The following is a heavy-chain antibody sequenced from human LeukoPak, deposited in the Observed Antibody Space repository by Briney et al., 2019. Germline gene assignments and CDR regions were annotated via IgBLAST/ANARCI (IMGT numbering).Heavy chain of an antibody. CDR3: ARGIFNAFDF. CDR1: GDSVSSNSAA. J-gene: IGHJ3*01. CDR2: TYYRSKWYS. V-gene: IGHV6-1*01. Sequence: SQTLSLTCAISGDSVSSNSAAWNWIRQSTSRGLEWLGRTYYRSKWYSDYGISVKSRIIINPDTSKNQFSLQLNSVTPEDTAMYFCARGIFNAFDFWGLGTMVTVSS.